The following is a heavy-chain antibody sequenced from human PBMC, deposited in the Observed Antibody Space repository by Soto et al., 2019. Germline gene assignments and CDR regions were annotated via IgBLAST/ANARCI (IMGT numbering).Heavy chain of an antibody. CDR2: ILHDGSKK. Sequence: QVQLVESGGGVVQPGRSLRLSCAVSGFSFSSYGMHWVRQAPGKGLEWVALILHDGSKKYYADSVKGRFTISRDNSKNTLYLEMNSLRAEDTAVYYCAKGRGHSSGCFDFWGQGTLVTVSS. CDR3: AKGRGHSSGCFDF. CDR1: GFSFSSYG. D-gene: IGHD6-19*01. V-gene: IGHV3-30*18. J-gene: IGHJ4*02.